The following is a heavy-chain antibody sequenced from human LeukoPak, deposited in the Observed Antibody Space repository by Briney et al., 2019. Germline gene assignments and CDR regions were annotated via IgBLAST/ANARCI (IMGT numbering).Heavy chain of an antibody. Sequence: GGSLRLSCAASGFTFSSSDMHWVRQAPGKGLEWVAVISYDATNKYYADSVKGRFTLSRDNSKNTLYLQTNTLRDEDTAVYYCAKASSNYFYYFEYWGQGTLVAVSS. CDR1: GFTFSSSD. CDR3: AKASSNYFYYFEY. J-gene: IGHJ4*02. CDR2: ISYDATNK. D-gene: IGHD2/OR15-2a*01. V-gene: IGHV3-30*18.